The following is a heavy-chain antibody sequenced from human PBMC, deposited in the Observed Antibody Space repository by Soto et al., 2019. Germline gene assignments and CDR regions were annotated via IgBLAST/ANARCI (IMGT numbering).Heavy chain of an antibody. V-gene: IGHV3-15*07. CDR3: TTDLPAAMASGYYYYYYGMDV. CDR1: GFTFSNAW. J-gene: IGHJ6*02. CDR2: IKSKTDGGTT. Sequence: GGSLRLSCAASGFTFSNAWMNWVRQAPGKGLEWVGRIKSKTDGGTTDYAAPVKGRFTISRDNSKNTLYLQMNSLKTEDTAVYYCTTDLPAAMASGYYYYYYGMDVWGQGATVTVSS. D-gene: IGHD2-2*01.